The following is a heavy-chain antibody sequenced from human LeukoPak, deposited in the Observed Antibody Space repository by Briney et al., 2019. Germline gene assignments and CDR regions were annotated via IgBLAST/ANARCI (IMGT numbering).Heavy chain of an antibody. J-gene: IGHJ4*02. V-gene: IGHV3-33*01. CDR1: GFTFSSYG. CDR3: AREGNYYDSSGYYTGYFDY. Sequence: PGRSLRLSCAASGFTFSSYGMHWVRQAPGKGLEWVAVIWYDASNKYYADSVKGRFTISRDNSKNTLYLQMNCLRAEDTAVYYCAREGNYYDSSGYYTGYFDYWGQGTLVTVSS. D-gene: IGHD3-22*01. CDR2: IWYDASNK.